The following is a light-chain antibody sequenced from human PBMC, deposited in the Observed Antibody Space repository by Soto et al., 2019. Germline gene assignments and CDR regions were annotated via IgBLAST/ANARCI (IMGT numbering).Light chain of an antibody. CDR1: QSVSSSY. J-gene: IGKJ4*01. CDR3: QQYDRSPLT. CDR2: GAS. Sequence: VLTQSPGTLSLSPGERATLSCRASQSVSSSYLGWYQQKPGQAPRLLTYGASTRATGSPDRFSGSGSGTDFTLTISRLEPEDFAVYYCQQYDRSPLTFGGGTKVEIK. V-gene: IGKV3-20*01.